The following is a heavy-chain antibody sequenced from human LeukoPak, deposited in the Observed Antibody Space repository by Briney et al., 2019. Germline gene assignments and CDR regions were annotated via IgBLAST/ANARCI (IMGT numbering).Heavy chain of an antibody. CDR2: ISPNNGDT. CDR1: GFTFTDYY. D-gene: IGHD6-6*01. CDR3: ARVFRSIAARLDFDY. V-gene: IGHV1-2*02. Sequence: ASVKVSCKASGFTFTDYYLHWVRQAPGQGLEWMGWISPNNGDTNYAQKFQGRVTMTRDTSISTAYMELSRLRSDDTAVYYCARVFRSIAARLDFDYWGQGTLVTVSS. J-gene: IGHJ4*02.